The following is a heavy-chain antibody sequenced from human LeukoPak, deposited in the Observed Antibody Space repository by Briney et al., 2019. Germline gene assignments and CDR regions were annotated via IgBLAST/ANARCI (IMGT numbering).Heavy chain of an antibody. CDR2: IQYDGSNK. D-gene: IGHD1-26*01. J-gene: IGHJ4*02. CDR3: AKVPGGSYLPLYY. CDR1: GFTFSSYG. Sequence: GGSLRLSCAASGFTFSSYGMHWVRQAPGKGLEWVAFIQYDGSNKYYADSVKGRFTISRDSSKNTLYLQMNSLRAEDTAVYYCAKVPGGSYLPLYYWGQGTLVTVSS. V-gene: IGHV3-30*02.